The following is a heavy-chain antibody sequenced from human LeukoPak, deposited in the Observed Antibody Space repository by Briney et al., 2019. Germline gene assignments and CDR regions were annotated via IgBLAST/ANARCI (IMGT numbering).Heavy chain of an antibody. Sequence: TGGSLRFSCAASGFTFSSYGMHWVRQAPGKGLEWVAFIRYDGSNKYYADSVKGRFTISRDNSKNTLYLQMNSLRAEDTAVYYCAKDKIESLLVQVFDYWGQGTLVTVSS. D-gene: IGHD6-13*01. J-gene: IGHJ4*02. V-gene: IGHV3-30*02. CDR2: IRYDGSNK. CDR3: AKDKIESLLVQVFDY. CDR1: GFTFSSYG.